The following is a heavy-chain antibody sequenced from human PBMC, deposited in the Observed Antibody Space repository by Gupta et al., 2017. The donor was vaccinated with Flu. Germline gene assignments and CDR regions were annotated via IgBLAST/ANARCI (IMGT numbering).Heavy chain of an antibody. CDR3: AKTQRDYYYMDV. Sequence: EVQLVESGGAVVQHGGSLRLSCAAPGLTFDDYTMHWVRQAPGKGLEWVSLISWDGSRTYDADSVKGRFTISRDNSKNSLYRQMNRLRTEDTSLYYCAKTQRDYYYMDVWGKGTTVTVFS. V-gene: IGHV3-43*01. CDR1: GLTFDDYT. CDR2: ISWDGSRT. J-gene: IGHJ6*03.